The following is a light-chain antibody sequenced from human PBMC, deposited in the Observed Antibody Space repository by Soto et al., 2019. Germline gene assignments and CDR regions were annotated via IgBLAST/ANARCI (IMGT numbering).Light chain of an antibody. J-gene: IGKJ1*01. CDR3: QQYATSPRT. V-gene: IGKV3-20*01. Sequence: EIVLTQSPGTLSLSPGERATLSCRASQSVSSSYLAWYQQRPGQAPVLLIYGVSTRATGIPDRFIGSGSGTDFTLTISRLEPEDFSVYYCQQYATSPRTFGQGTTVEIK. CDR2: GVS. CDR1: QSVSSSY.